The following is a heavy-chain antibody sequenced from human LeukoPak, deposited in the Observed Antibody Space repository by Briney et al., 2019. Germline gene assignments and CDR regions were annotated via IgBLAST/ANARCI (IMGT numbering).Heavy chain of an antibody. CDR3: ARVDSSSLYDY. Sequence: SQTLSLTCTVSGGSISSGSYYWSWIRQPAGKGLEWIGRIYTSGSTNYNPSLKSRVTISVDTSKNQFSLKLSSVTAADTAVYYCARVDSSSLYDYWGQGTLVTVSS. J-gene: IGHJ4*02. CDR1: GGSISSGSYY. D-gene: IGHD6-13*01. CDR2: IYTSGST. V-gene: IGHV4-61*02.